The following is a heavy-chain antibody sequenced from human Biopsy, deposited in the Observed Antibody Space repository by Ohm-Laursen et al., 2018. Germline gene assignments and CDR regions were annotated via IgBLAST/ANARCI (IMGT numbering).Heavy chain of an antibody. Sequence: GSSVKVSCNVSGGTFGNYAISWVRQAPGQGLEWMGGIITFFRTVNYAQKFQGRLTITADESTTTAYMELSSLRSEDTAVYYCAPQAPRDPAILPGGYHYDMAVWGQGTTVTVPS. V-gene: IGHV1-69*01. D-gene: IGHD3-9*01. CDR1: GGTFGNYA. CDR3: APQAPRDPAILPGGYHYDMAV. J-gene: IGHJ6*02. CDR2: IITFFRTV.